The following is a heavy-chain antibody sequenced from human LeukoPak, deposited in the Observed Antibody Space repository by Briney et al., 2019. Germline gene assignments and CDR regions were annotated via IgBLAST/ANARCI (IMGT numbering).Heavy chain of an antibody. D-gene: IGHD3-3*01. CDR2: IYYSGST. Sequence: SETLSLTCTVSGGSISSSSYYWGWIRQPPGKGLEWIGSIYYSGSTYYNPSLKSRVTISVDTSKNQFSLKLSSVTAADTAVYYCARAGGFWSGDYYYYYMDVWGKGTTVTVSS. CDR3: ARAGGFWSGDYYYYYMDV. J-gene: IGHJ6*03. V-gene: IGHV4-39*07. CDR1: GGSISSSSYY.